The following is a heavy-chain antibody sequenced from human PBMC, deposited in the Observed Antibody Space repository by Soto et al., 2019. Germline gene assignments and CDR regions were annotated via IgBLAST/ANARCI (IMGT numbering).Heavy chain of an antibody. CDR2: INHTGGT. J-gene: IGHJ5*02. D-gene: IGHD3-3*01. Sequence: SETLSLTCAVYGGSVNGYYLNWIRQPPGKGLEWIGEINHTGGTHYNPSLKSRVTVSVDTSKNQFSLRLSSVTAADTAIYYCATRITVFGLLIPPFDPWGQGTQVTVS. CDR1: GGSVNGYY. V-gene: IGHV4-34*01. CDR3: ATRITVFGLLIPPFDP.